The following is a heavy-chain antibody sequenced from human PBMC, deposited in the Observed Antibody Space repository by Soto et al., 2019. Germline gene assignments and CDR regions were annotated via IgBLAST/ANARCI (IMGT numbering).Heavy chain of an antibody. J-gene: IGHJ6*02. Sequence: EVQLVESGGGLVQPGGSLRLSCAASGFTFSTYEMNWVRQAPGKGLEWVSYISSSGSTIYYADSVKGRFTISRDNAKNPLYLQMSSLRAEDTAVYYCARELDSSCWYFPLTHYYYGMDVWGQGTTVTVSS. V-gene: IGHV3-48*03. D-gene: IGHD6-13*01. CDR1: GFTFSTYE. CDR2: ISSSGSTI. CDR3: ARELDSSCWYFPLTHYYYGMDV.